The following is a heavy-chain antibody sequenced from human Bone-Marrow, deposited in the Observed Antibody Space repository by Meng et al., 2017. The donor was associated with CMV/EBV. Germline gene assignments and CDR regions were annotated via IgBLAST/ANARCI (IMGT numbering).Heavy chain of an antibody. CDR2: IIRMIDKT. CDR1: RGTFSSYT. Sequence: SSVKVSCKTSRGTFSSYTFNWVRQAPGQGLEWMGRIIRMIDKTNFAQKFQGRVTITADKSTSLVYMELTSLRSEDTAMYYCARERMGYYYYYGMDVWGQGTTVTVSS. CDR3: ARERMGYYYYYGMDV. J-gene: IGHJ6*02. D-gene: IGHD2-15*01. V-gene: IGHV1-69*08.